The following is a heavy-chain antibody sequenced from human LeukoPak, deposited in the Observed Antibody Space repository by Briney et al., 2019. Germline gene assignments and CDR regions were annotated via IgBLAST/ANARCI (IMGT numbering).Heavy chain of an antibody. CDR1: GFTFSSAW. CDR3: TTEGT. CDR2: IKTKSDGETT. Sequence: GGSLRLSCAASGFTFSSAWMSWVRQAPGKGLEWVGRIKTKSDGETTDYAAPVKGRFSVSRDDSKNTLYLQMNSLKAEDTARYYCTTEGTWGQGTLVIVSS. J-gene: IGHJ4*02. V-gene: IGHV3-15*01.